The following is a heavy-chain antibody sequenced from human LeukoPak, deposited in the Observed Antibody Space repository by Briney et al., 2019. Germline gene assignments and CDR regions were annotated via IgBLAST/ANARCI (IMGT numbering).Heavy chain of an antibody. Sequence: SETLSLTCTVSGGSISSYYWSWIRQPPGKGLEWIGYIYCSGSTNYNPSLKSRVTISVDTSKNQFSLKLSSVTAADTAVYYCASLYGSGTKYYMDVWGKGTTVTVSS. D-gene: IGHD3-10*01. CDR3: ASLYGSGTKYYMDV. CDR1: GGSISSYY. J-gene: IGHJ6*03. V-gene: IGHV4-59*08. CDR2: IYCSGST.